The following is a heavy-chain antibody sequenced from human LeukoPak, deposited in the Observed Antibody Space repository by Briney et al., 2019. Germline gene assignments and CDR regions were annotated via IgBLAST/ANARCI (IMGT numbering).Heavy chain of an antibody. CDR2: INHSGST. CDR1: GGSFSGYY. V-gene: IGHV4-34*01. J-gene: IGHJ6*03. CDR3: ARVRFPPLGYCSSTSCYYMDV. Sequence: SETLSLTCAVYGGSFSGYYWSWIRQPPGKGLEWIGEINHSGSTNYNPSLKSRVTISVDTSKNQFSLKLSSVTAADTAVYYCARVRFPPLGYCSSTSCYYMDVWGKGTTVTVSS. D-gene: IGHD2-2*01.